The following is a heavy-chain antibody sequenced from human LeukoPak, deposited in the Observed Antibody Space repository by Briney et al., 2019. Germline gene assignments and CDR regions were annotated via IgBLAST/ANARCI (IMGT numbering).Heavy chain of an antibody. CDR2: ISGDGGST. Sequence: GGSLRLSCAASGFTFDDYAMHWVRQAPGKGLEWVSLISGDGGSTYYADSVKGRFTISRDNAKNSLYLQMNSLRAEDTAVYYCVGGFGEERFDYWGQGTLVTVSS. D-gene: IGHD3-10*01. CDR3: VGGFGEERFDY. CDR1: GFTFDDYA. V-gene: IGHV3-43*02. J-gene: IGHJ4*02.